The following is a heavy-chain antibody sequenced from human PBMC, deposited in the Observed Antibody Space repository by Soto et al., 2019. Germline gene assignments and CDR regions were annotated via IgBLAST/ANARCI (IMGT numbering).Heavy chain of an antibody. J-gene: IGHJ6*03. Sequence: EVQLVESGGGLVQPGRSLRLSCAASGFTFDDYAMHWVRQAPGKGLEWVSGISWNSGSIGYADSVKGRFTISRDNAKNSLYLQMNSLRAEDTALYYCAKAGYQHYYYYYMDVWGKGTTVTVSS. V-gene: IGHV3-9*01. CDR1: GFTFDDYA. D-gene: IGHD2-2*01. CDR2: ISWNSGSI. CDR3: AKAGYQHYYYYYMDV.